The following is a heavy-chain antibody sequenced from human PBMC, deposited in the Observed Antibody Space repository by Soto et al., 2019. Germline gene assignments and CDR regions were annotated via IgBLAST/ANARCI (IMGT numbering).Heavy chain of an antibody. V-gene: IGHV4-4*02. CDR1: KGYIRHSAW. CDR3: ANVGPSQAGTFDL. Sequence: SVTWSVSKGYIRHSAWFTSFSKPPGKGLEWIGEIHHIGSTNYNPSLKSRLTMSVDKSRNHFSLQLTSVTAADTFFYYCANVGPSQAGTFDLWVQGLLDIVSS. CDR2: IHHIGST. D-gene: IGHD6-19*01. J-gene: IGHJ4*02.